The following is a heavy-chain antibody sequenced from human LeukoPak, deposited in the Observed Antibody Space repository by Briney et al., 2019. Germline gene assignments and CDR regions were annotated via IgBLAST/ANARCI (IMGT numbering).Heavy chain of an antibody. V-gene: IGHV3-7*03. CDR1: VFTFGSCG. CDR2: INQDGSEK. CDR3: ARRYLDV. J-gene: IGHJ6*02. D-gene: IGHD3-10*01. Sequence: PGESLRLSCAASVFTFGSCGMHWVRKAPWKGLEWVANINQDGSEKYYGDSVKGRFTISRDNAKNLLYLQMNNLRAEDTALYYCARRYLDVWGQGTMVTVFS.